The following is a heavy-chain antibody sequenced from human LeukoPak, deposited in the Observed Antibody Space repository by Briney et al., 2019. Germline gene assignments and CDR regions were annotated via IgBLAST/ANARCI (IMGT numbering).Heavy chain of an antibody. Sequence: ASVKVSCKASGYTFTGYYMHWVRQAPGQGLEWMGWINPNSGGTNYAQKFQGRVTMTRDTSISTAYMELSRLRSDDTAVYYCARGGRAVAGSLSYDYYGMDVWGQGTTVTVFS. D-gene: IGHD6-19*01. CDR3: ARGGRAVAGSLSYDYYGMDV. J-gene: IGHJ6*02. CDR2: INPNSGGT. CDR1: GYTFTGYY. V-gene: IGHV1-2*02.